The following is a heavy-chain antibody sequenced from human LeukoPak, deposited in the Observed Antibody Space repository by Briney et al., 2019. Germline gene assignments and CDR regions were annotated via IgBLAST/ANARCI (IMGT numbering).Heavy chain of an antibody. CDR1: GGSISSGGYS. V-gene: IGHV4-30-2*01. J-gene: IGHJ3*02. D-gene: IGHD2-2*01. Sequence: SETLSLTCAVSGGSISSGGYSWSWILQPPGKGLEWIGYIYHSGSTYYNPSLKSRVTISVDTSKNQFSLKLSSVTAADTAVYYCARDLIVVVPAANPQDAFDIWGQGTMVTVSS. CDR2: IYHSGST. CDR3: ARDLIVVVPAANPQDAFDI.